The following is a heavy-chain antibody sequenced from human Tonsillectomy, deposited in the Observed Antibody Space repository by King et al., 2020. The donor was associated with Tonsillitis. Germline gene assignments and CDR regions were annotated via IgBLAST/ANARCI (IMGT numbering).Heavy chain of an antibody. CDR2: IKQDGSEK. CDR1: GFTFSSYW. D-gene: IGHD3-22*01. CDR3: ARVGYDSSGYPLDAFDI. J-gene: IGHJ3*02. Sequence: VQLVESGGGLVQPGGSLRLSCAASGFTFSSYWMSWVRQAPGKGLEWVANIKQDGSEKYYVDSVKGRFTISRDNAKNSLYLQMNSLRAEDTAVYYCARVGYDSSGYPLDAFDIWGQGTMVTVSS. V-gene: IGHV3-7*03.